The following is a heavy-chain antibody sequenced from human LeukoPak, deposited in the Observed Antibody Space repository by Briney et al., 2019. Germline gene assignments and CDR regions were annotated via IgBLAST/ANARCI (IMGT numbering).Heavy chain of an antibody. D-gene: IGHD3-16*01. J-gene: IGHJ6*03. CDR1: GFTFSNYP. CDR3: ARDYGYMDV. CDR2: IHSNGIST. Sequence: GGSLRLSCAASGFTFSNYPIHWVRQAPGKGLEFVSSIHSNGISTYYGNSVKGRFTVSRDNSKNTVYLQMGSLRAEDTAVYYCARDYGYMDVWGKGTTVTVSS. V-gene: IGHV3-64*01.